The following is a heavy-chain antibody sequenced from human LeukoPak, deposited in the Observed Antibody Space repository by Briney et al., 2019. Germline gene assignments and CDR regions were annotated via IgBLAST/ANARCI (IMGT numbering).Heavy chain of an antibody. Sequence: PSETLSLTCAAYGGSFSGYYWSWIRRPPGKGLEWIGEINHSGSTNYNPSLKSRVTISVDTSKNQFSLKLSSVTAADTAVYYCARGPYYDFWSGYYTPFDYWGQGTLVTVSS. CDR3: ARGPYYDFWSGYYTPFDY. CDR2: INHSGST. CDR1: GGSFSGYY. V-gene: IGHV4-34*01. J-gene: IGHJ4*02. D-gene: IGHD3-3*01.